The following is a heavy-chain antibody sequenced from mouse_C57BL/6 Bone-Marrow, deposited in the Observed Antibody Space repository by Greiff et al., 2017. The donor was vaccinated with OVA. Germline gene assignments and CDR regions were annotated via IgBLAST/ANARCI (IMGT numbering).Heavy chain of an antibody. CDR3: ARRDGYEDYLDY. V-gene: IGHV5-17*01. Sequence: EVMLVESGGGLVKPGGSLKLSCAASGFTFSDYGMHWVRQAPEKGLEWVAYISSGSSTIYYADTVKGQMTIYRDNAKNTQFLKMTSLRSEDTAMYYCARRDGYEDYLDYWGQGTTLTVSS. D-gene: IGHD2-2*01. J-gene: IGHJ2*01. CDR1: GFTFSDYG. CDR2: ISSGSSTI.